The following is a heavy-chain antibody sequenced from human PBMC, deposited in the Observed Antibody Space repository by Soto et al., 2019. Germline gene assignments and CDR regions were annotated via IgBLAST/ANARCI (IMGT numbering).Heavy chain of an antibody. Sequence: GESLKISCKGSGYSFTSYWIGWVRQMPGKGLEWMGIIYPGDSDTRYSPSFQGQVTISADKSISTAYLQWSSLRASDTAMYYWARHGTARARLDAFDIWGQGTMVTVPS. CDR1: GYSFTSYW. D-gene: IGHD5-18*01. J-gene: IGHJ3*02. CDR2: IYPGDSDT. CDR3: ARHGTARARLDAFDI. V-gene: IGHV5-51*01.